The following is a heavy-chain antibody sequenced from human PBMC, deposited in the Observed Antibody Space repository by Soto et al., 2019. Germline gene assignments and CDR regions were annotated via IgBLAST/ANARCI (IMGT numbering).Heavy chain of an antibody. Sequence: QVQLVSSGAEVKKPGSSVKVSCKASGYSFRRYTISWVRQAPGQGLEWLGRIIPVPGTANYAQKFQGRVTITADKSTGTAYLEVSSLTSQDTAVYYCAREGDSSYSLDYWGQGNLVTVSS. CDR2: IIPVPGTA. J-gene: IGHJ4*02. CDR1: GYSFRRYT. D-gene: IGHD6-6*01. CDR3: AREGDSSYSLDY. V-gene: IGHV1-69*08.